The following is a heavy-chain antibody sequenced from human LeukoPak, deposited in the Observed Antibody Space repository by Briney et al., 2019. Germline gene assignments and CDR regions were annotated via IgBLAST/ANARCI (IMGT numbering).Heavy chain of an antibody. CDR1: GGSFSGYY. CDR3: ARGRKTGIPYSSGSYFDY. J-gene: IGHJ4*02. CDR2: INHSGST. D-gene: IGHD6-19*01. V-gene: IGHV4-34*01. Sequence: SETLSLTCAVYGGSFSGYYWSWIRQPPGKGLEWIGEINHSGSTNYNPSLKSRVTISVDTSKNQFSLKLSSVTATDTAVYYCARGRKTGIPYSSGSYFDYWGQGTLVTVSS.